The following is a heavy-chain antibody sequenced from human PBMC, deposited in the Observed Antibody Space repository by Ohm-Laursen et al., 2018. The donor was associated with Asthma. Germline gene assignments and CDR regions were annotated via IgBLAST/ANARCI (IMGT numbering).Heavy chain of an antibody. CDR1: GASFSTYY. J-gene: IGHJ6*02. D-gene: IGHD2-15*01. V-gene: IGHV4-59*01. CDR2: IYYSGST. CDR3: ARETATGSQNIHYYDLDV. Sequence: GTLSLTCALSGASFSTYYWSWIRQPPGKGLEWIGYIYYSGSTNYNPSLKSRVTISVDTSKNQFSLKLSSVTAADTAVYYCARETATGSQNIHYYDLDVWGQGTTVIVSS.